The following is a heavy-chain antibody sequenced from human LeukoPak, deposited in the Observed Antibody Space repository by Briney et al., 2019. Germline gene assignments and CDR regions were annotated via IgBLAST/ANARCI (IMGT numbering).Heavy chain of an antibody. V-gene: IGHV3-7*01. CDR1: GFTFSSYW. CDR3: ARELEWLSLYYYYGMDV. Sequence: PGGSLRLSCVASGFTFSSYWMSWVRQAPGKGLEWVANIKQDGSEKYYVDSVKGRSTISRDNAKNSLYLQMNSLRAEDTAVYYCARELEWLSLYYYYGMDVWGQGTTVTVSS. CDR2: IKQDGSEK. D-gene: IGHD3-3*01. J-gene: IGHJ6*02.